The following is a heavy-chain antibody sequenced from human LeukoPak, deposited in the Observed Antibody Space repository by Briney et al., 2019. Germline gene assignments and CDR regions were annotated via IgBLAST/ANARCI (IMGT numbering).Heavy chain of an antibody. J-gene: IGHJ4*02. D-gene: IGHD3-3*01. CDR1: GFTFGDYA. Sequence: GGSLRLSCTASGFTFGDYAMSWVRQAPGKGLEWVGFIRSKAYGGTTEYAASVKGRFTISRDDSKSIAYLQMNSLKTEDTAVYYCTRAAYYDFWSGYPDDYWGQGTLVTVSS. CDR3: TRAAYYDFWSGYPDDY. CDR2: IRSKAYGGTT. V-gene: IGHV3-49*04.